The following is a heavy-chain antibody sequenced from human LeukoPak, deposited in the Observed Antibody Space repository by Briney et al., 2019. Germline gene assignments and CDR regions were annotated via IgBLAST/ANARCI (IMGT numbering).Heavy chain of an antibody. CDR2: ISYDGRIK. D-gene: IGHD2-8*02. CDR1: GFTFSSYA. CDR3: ARDLSEKYCIDY. J-gene: IGHJ4*02. Sequence: GGSLRLSCAASGFTFSSYAIHWVRQAPGKGLEWVSFISYDGRIKYYADCVKGRLTISRDNSKNTLSLQMNSLRAEDTAIYYCARDLSEKYCIDYWGQGTLVTVSS. V-gene: IGHV3-30-3*01.